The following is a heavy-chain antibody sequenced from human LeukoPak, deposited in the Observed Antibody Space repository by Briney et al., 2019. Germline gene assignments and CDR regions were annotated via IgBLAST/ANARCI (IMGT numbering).Heavy chain of an antibody. V-gene: IGHV1-2*02. J-gene: IGHJ4*02. D-gene: IGHD2-21*02. CDR3: ARVDSYTGGDCYSSC. CDR1: GYTFTGYY. Sequence: ASVKVSCKASGYTFTGYYMHWVRQAPGQGLEWMGWINPNSGGTGYAQKFQGRVTMTRNTSISTAYMELSSLRSEDTAVYYCARVDSYTGGDCYSSCWGQGTLVTVSS. CDR2: INPNSGGT.